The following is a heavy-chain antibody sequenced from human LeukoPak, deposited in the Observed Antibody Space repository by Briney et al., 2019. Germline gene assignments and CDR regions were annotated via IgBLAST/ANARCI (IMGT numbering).Heavy chain of an antibody. V-gene: IGHV1-2*02. J-gene: IGHJ3*02. CDR3: ARGGYSSGWIDAFDI. CDR2: INPNSGGT. CDR1: GYTFTSYY. D-gene: IGHD6-19*01. Sequence: ASVKVSCKASGYTFTSYYMHWVRQAPGQGLEWMGWINPNSGGTNYAQKFQGRVTMTRDTSISTAYMELSRLRSDDTAVYYCARGGYSSGWIDAFDIWGQGTMVTVSS.